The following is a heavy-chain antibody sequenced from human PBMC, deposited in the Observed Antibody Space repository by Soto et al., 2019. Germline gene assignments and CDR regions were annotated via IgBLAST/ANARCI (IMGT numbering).Heavy chain of an antibody. CDR2: IYYSGST. Sequence: SETLSLTCTVSGGSISSYYWSWIRQPPGKGLEWIGYIYYSGSTNYNPSLKSRVTISVDTSKNQFSLKLSSVTAADAAVYYCARLRGFWSQKERVSVCYMDVWGKGTTVTVSS. CDR3: ARLRGFWSQKERVSVCYMDV. V-gene: IGHV4-59*08. J-gene: IGHJ6*03. D-gene: IGHD3-3*01. CDR1: GGSISSYY.